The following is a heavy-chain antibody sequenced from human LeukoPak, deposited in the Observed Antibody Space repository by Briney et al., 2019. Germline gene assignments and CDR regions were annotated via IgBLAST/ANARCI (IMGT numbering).Heavy chain of an antibody. CDR3: ARRYCSGGSCYSGFGY. CDR2: IYPGDSDT. J-gene: IGHJ4*02. CDR1: GYSFTSYW. V-gene: IGHV5-51*01. D-gene: IGHD2-15*01. Sequence: GESLKISCKGSGYSFTSYWIGWVRQMPGKGLEWMGIIYPGDSDTRYSPSFQGQVTISADKSISTAYLQWSSLKASDTAMYYCARRYCSGGSCYSGFGYWGQGTLVTVSS.